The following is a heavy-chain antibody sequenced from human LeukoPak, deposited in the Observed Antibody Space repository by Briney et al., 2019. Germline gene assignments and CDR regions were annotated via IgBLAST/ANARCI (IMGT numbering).Heavy chain of an antibody. CDR3: ARDRGYYIDY. J-gene: IGHJ4*02. V-gene: IGHV3-30-3*01. CDR2: ISYDGSNK. CDR1: GFTFTSYS. Sequence: GGSLRLSCAASGFTFTSYSMHWVRQAPGKGLEWVAVISYDGSNKYYADSVKGRFTISRDNSKNTLYLQMNSLRAEDTAVYYCARDRGYYIDYWGQGTLVTVSS. D-gene: IGHD3-22*01.